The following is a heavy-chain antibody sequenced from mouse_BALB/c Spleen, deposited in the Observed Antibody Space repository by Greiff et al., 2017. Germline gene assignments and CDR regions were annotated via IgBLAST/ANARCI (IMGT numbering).Heavy chain of an antibody. Sequence: QVQLKQSGPELVKPGASVKMSCKASGYTFTDYVISWVKQRTGQGLEWIGEIYPGSGSTYYNEKFKGKATLTADKSSNTAYMQLSSLTSEDSAVYFCARQGGSSLYAMDYWGQGTSVTVSS. CDR2: IYPGSGST. J-gene: IGHJ4*01. V-gene: IGHV1-77*01. CDR3: ARQGGSSLYAMDY. CDR1: GYTFTDYV. D-gene: IGHD1-1*01.